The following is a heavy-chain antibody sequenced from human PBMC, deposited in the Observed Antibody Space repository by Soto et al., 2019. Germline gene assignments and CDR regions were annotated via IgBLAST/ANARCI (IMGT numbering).Heavy chain of an antibody. CDR2: MYYSGNA. Sequence: SETLSLTCTVSGASISRYYWSWIRQSPGKGLEWIGYMYYSGNANYNPSLRSRITISVDTSKNQFSLNLNSVTAADTAVYYCAREYPVHSAYFDYWGQGILVTVSS. CDR3: AREYPVHSAYFDY. CDR1: GASISRYY. J-gene: IGHJ4*02. V-gene: IGHV4-59*01. D-gene: IGHD1-26*01.